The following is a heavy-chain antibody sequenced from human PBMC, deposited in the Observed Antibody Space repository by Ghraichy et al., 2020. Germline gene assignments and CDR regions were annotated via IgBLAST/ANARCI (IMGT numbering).Heavy chain of an antibody. CDR1: GGSISGGEYY. Sequence: LRLSCTVSGGSISGGEYYWSWIRQPPGKGLEWIGYISYTGSTYYNPSLKSRVIISVDTSKNQFSLDLTSVTAADTAVYFCARDYGVSSAWSPPYGMDVWGQATTVTVSS. V-gene: IGHV4-30-4*01. J-gene: IGHJ6*02. D-gene: IGHD6-19*01. CDR2: ISYTGST. CDR3: ARDYGVSSAWSPPYGMDV.